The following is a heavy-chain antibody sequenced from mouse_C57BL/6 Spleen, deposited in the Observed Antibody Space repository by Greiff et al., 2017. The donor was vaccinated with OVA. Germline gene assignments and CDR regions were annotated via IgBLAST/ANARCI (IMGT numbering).Heavy chain of an antibody. V-gene: IGHV5-17*01. Sequence: EVQRVESGGGLVKPGGSLKLSCAASGFTFSDYGMHWVRQAPEKGLEWVAYISSGSSTIYYADTVKGRFTISRDNAKNTLFLQMTSLRSEDTAMYYCAKDSNYGYFDVWGTGTTVTVSS. CDR1: GFTFSDYG. J-gene: IGHJ1*03. CDR2: ISSGSSTI. CDR3: AKDSNYGYFDV. D-gene: IGHD2-5*01.